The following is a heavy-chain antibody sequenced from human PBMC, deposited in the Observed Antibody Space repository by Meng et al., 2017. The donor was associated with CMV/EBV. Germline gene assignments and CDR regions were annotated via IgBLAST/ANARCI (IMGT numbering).Heavy chain of an antibody. V-gene: IGHV5-51*01. Sequence: KVSCKASGFTSISYRIGWVRQMPGKGLEWMGIIYAGDADFGYNPSFQGQVTISADRSTNTAYLQWRSLKNSDTAIYYCARLGIVSPAVGLAFDVWGQGTMVTVSS. J-gene: IGHJ3*01. CDR3: ARLGIVSPAVGLAFDV. CDR1: GFTSISYR. CDR2: IYAGDADF. D-gene: IGHD5/OR15-5a*01.